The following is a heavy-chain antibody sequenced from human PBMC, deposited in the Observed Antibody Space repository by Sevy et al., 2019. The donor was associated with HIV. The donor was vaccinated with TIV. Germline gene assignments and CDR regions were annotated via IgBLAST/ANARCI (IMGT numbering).Heavy chain of an antibody. CDR1: RLSVSSNF. CDR2: LYITETT. J-gene: IGHJ4*02. D-gene: IGHD5-12*01. CDR3: ARGKHVSGYYGSFDY. V-gene: IGHV3-53*01. Sequence: GGSLRLSCAASRLSVSSNFMSWVRQAPGKGLEWVSVLYITETTYYADSVKGRFTISRDNSKNTLYLQMSSLRAEDTAVYYCARGKHVSGYYGSFDYWGLGTLVTVSS.